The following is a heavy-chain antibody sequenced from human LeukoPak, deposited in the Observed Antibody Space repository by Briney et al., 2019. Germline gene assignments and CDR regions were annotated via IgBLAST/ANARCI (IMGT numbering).Heavy chain of an antibody. CDR3: ARARAGSYLRY. V-gene: IGHV4-61*08. J-gene: IGHJ4*02. CDR1: GGSISSGGYY. Sequence: PSETLSLTCTVSGGSISSGGYYWSWIRQPPGKGLEWIGYIYYSGSTNYNPSLKSRVTISVDTSKNQFSLKLSSVTAADTAVYYCARARAGSYLRYWGQGTLVTVSS. D-gene: IGHD3-10*01. CDR2: IYYSGST.